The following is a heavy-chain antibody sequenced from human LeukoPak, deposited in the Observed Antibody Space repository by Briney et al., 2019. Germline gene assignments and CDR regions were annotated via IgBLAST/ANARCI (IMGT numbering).Heavy chain of an antibody. CDR3: ARSGAAAAHDAFDI. J-gene: IGHJ3*02. Sequence: ASVKVSCKASGYTFTSYYMHWVRQAPGQGLEWMGWISAYNGNTNYAQKLQGRVTMTTDTSTSTAYMELRSLRSDDTAVYYCARSGAAAAHDAFDIWGQGTMVTVSS. V-gene: IGHV1-18*04. CDR1: GYTFTSYY. CDR2: ISAYNGNT. D-gene: IGHD6-13*01.